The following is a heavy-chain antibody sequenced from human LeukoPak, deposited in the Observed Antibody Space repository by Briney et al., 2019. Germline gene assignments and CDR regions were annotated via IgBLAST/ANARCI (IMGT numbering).Heavy chain of an antibody. Sequence: GGSLRLSCTASGFTFSTSWMGWVRQAPGKGLEWVAFILYDGRSQNYADSVKGRFTVSRDNSKDTLSLQMNSLQPEDTAIYYCARADLGDSRQRGSWGQGTLVTVSS. D-gene: IGHD2-21*02. V-gene: IGHV3-30*03. CDR2: ILYDGRSQ. J-gene: IGHJ5*02. CDR3: ARADLGDSRQRGS. CDR1: GFTFSTSW.